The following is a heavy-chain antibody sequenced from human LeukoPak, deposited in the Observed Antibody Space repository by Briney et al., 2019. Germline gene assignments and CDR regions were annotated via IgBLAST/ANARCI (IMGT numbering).Heavy chain of an antibody. D-gene: IGHD2-15*01. J-gene: IGHJ4*02. V-gene: IGHV4-31*03. CDR1: GGSISGSSYF. CDR3: ARARGGSFEFFDY. CDR2: IYYSGSA. Sequence: SETLSLTCTVSGGSISGSSYFWSWLRLHPGKGLEWIGYIYYSGSAYYNPSLKSRLTISVDTSKNQFSLKMSSVTAADTAVYYCARARGGSFEFFDYWGQGALVTVSS.